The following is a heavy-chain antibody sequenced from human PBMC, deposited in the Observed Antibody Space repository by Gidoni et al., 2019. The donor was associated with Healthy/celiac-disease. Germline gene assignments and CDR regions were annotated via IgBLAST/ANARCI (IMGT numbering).Heavy chain of an antibody. V-gene: IGHV4-31*03. CDR2: IYYSGST. D-gene: IGHD3-22*01. J-gene: IGHJ6*02. CDR1: GGSISSGGYY. Sequence: QVQLQESGPGLVKPSQTLSLTCTVSGGSISSGGYYWSWIRQHPGKGLEWIGYIYYSGSTYYNPSLKSRVTISVDTSKNQFSLKLSSVTAADTAVYYCARDRGGYYYDSSGYYYHYYGMDVWGQGTTVTVSS. CDR3: ARDRGGYYYDSSGYYYHYYGMDV.